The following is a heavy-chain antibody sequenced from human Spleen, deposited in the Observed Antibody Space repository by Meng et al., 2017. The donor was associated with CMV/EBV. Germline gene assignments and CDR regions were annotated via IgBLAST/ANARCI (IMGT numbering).Heavy chain of an antibody. CDR3: ARDRSYYDFWSGLPFYGMDV. CDR2: ISSSGSNI. D-gene: IGHD3-3*01. CDR1: GFTFSDYY. Sequence: GESLKISCAASGFTFSDYYMTWIRQAPGKGLEWVSHISSSGSNIYYADSVKGRFTISRDNAKNSLHLQMNSLRAEDMAVYYCARDRSYYDFWSGLPFYGMDVWGQGTTVTVSS. V-gene: IGHV3-11*01. J-gene: IGHJ6*02.